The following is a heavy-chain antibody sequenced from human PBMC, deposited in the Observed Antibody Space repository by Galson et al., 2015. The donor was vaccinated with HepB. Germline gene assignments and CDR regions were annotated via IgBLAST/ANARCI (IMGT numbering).Heavy chain of an antibody. CDR3: ARDRGSDDPIDL. Sequence: SLRLSCAGSGFRFKDYGMHWVRQAPGKGLEWVAVIWGSGKTKQYLESVRGRFTISRDNYKNRLFLQMNSLRVDDTGVYFCARDRGSDDPIDLGGRGTPVTVTS. CDR2: IWGSGKTK. D-gene: IGHD3-16*01. V-gene: IGHV3-33*08. CDR1: GFRFKDYG. J-gene: IGHJ5*02.